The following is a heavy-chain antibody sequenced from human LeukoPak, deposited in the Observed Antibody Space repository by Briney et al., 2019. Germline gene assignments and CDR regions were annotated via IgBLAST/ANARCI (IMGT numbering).Heavy chain of an antibody. CDR2: ISSSSSYI. V-gene: IGHV3-21*01. J-gene: IGHJ4*02. CDR3: ARGRVVVPAAPMDY. Sequence: PGGSLRLSCAASGFTFSSYSMNWVRQAPGKGLEWVSSISSSSSYIYYADSVKGRFTISRDNAKNSLYLQMNSLRAEDTAVYYCARGRVVVPAAPMDYWGQGTLVTVSS. CDR1: GFTFSSYS. D-gene: IGHD2-2*01.